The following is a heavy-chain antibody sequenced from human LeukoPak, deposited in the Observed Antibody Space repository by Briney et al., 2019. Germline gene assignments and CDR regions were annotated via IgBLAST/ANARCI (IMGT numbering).Heavy chain of an antibody. CDR1: GGSISSYY. V-gene: IGHV4-59*01. Sequence: SETLSLTCTVSGGSISSYYWSWIRQPPGKGLEWIGYISYSGSTNYNPSLKSRVTITLDTSKKQSSLKLSSVTAADTAVYYCAREGYDSNIYYKADYWGQGTLVTVSS. CDR2: ISYSGST. CDR3: AREGYDSNIYYKADY. J-gene: IGHJ4*02. D-gene: IGHD3-22*01.